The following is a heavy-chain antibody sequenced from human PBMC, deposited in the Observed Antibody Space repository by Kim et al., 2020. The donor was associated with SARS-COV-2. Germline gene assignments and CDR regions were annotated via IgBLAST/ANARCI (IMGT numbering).Heavy chain of an antibody. D-gene: IGHD6-13*01. CDR3: ARGFRGSSWYYLFDY. CDR1: GGSISSGGYY. CDR2: IYYSGST. Sequence: SETLSLTCTVSGGSISSGGYYWSWIRQHPGKGLEWIGYIYYSGSTYYNPSLKSRVTISVDTSKNQFSLKLSSVTAADTAVYYCARGFRGSSWYYLFDYWGQGTLVTVSS. J-gene: IGHJ4*02. V-gene: IGHV4-31*03.